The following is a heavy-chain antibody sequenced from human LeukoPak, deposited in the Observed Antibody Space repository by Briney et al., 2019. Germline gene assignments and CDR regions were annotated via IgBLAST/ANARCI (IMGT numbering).Heavy chain of an antibody. Sequence: GGPLPLSCAASGLTFDDYGMSWVGQAPGKGLEGVGGINRNGGSKGYADSVKGRFTISRDNAKNSLYLQMTSLRAEDTALYYCARVRSGLPALFDYWGQGTLVTVSS. J-gene: IGHJ4*02. CDR2: INRNGGSK. CDR1: GLTFDDYG. V-gene: IGHV3-20*04. D-gene: IGHD2-2*01. CDR3: ARVRSGLPALFDY.